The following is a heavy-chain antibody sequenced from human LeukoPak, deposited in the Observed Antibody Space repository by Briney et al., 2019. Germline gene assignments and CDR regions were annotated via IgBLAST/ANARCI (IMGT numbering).Heavy chain of an antibody. Sequence: GGSLRLSCAASGVTVSSNYMSWVRQAPGKGVEWVSVIYSGGSTYYADSVKGRFTISRDNSKNTLYLQMNSLRAEDTAVYYCARGPSIAAAGTGDYWGQGTLVTVSS. CDR3: ARGPSIAAAGTGDY. CDR2: IYSGGST. V-gene: IGHV3-53*01. J-gene: IGHJ4*02. CDR1: GVTVSSNY. D-gene: IGHD6-13*01.